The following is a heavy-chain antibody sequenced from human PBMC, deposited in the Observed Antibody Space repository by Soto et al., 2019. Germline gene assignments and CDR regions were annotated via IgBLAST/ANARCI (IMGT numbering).Heavy chain of an antibody. J-gene: IGHJ4*02. CDR2: ISAYNGNT. CDR3: ARDGPPVDY. Sequence: QVQLVQSGAEVKKPGASVKVSCKASGYTFTSYGISWVQQAPGQGLEWMGWISAYNGNTNYAQKLQGSVTMTTDTSTRTAHMDLRSLSSNALAVYHRARDGPPVDYWGQGILVTVSS. V-gene: IGHV1-18*03. CDR1: GYTFTSYG.